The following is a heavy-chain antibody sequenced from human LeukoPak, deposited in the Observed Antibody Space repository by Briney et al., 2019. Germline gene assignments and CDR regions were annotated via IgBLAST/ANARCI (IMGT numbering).Heavy chain of an antibody. D-gene: IGHD6-19*01. CDR3: TRGWSSGGVFDI. V-gene: IGHV4-61*02. CDR2: IYTSGRT. CDR1: GGSINSVSYS. Sequence: PSQTLSLTCTVSGGSINSVSYSWTWIRQPAGKGLEWIGRIYTSGRTDYNPSLKSRLTISIDTSKNQFSLEMSSVTAADTAVYYCTRGWSSGGVFDIWGLGTMVTVSS. J-gene: IGHJ3*02.